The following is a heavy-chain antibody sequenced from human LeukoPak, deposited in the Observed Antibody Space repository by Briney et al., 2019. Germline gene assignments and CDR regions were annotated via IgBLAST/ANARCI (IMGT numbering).Heavy chain of an antibody. J-gene: IGHJ4*02. CDR1: GGSFSGYY. CDR3: ARGRRFYSIDY. Sequence: PSETLSLTCAVYGGSFSGYYWSWIRQPPGKGLEWIGEINHSGSTNYNPSLKSRVTISVDTSKNQFPLKLSSVTAADTAVYYCARGRRFYSIDYWGQGTLVTVSS. V-gene: IGHV4-34*01. CDR2: INHSGST. D-gene: IGHD2-21*01.